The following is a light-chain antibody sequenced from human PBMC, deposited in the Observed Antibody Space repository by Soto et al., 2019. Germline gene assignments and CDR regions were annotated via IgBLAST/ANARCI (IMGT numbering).Light chain of an antibody. J-gene: IGKJ2*01. Sequence: DIQMTQSPSSLSAFIGDRVTITCRTNHNISSHLNWYHQKPGKAPNLLIYAASSLQSGVPSGFSGSGSGTDFTLTITSLQPDDFAAYYCQQSFSIPYTFGQGTKLQI. CDR1: HNISSH. V-gene: IGKV1-39*01. CDR2: AAS. CDR3: QQSFSIPYT.